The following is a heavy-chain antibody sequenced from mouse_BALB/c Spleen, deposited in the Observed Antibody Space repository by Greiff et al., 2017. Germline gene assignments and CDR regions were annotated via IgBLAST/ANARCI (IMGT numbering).Heavy chain of an antibody. J-gene: IGHJ1*01. CDR1: GFTFSSFG. CDR2: ISSGSSTI. CDR3: ARNYYGSPNWYFDV. V-gene: IGHV5-17*02. Sequence: EVKLMESGGGLVQPGGSRKLSCAASGFTFSSFGMHWVRQAPEKGLEWVAYISSGSSTIYYADTVKGRFTISRDNPKNTLFLQMTSLRSEDTAMYYCARNYYGSPNWYFDVWGAGTTVTVSS. D-gene: IGHD1-1*01.